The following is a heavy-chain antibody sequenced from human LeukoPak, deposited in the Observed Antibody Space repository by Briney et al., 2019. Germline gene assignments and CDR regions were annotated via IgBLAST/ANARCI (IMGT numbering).Heavy chain of an antibody. Sequence: QPGRSLRLSCAASGFTFSSFGMHWVRQAPGKGLEWVALIWYDASNKYFADSVKGRFTISRDNSKNTIYLQMNNLRAEDTAVYYCAKSPYAAYYDILTGYDYWGQGTLVTVSS. CDR1: GFTFSSFG. D-gene: IGHD3-9*01. CDR2: IWYDASNK. CDR3: AKSPYAAYYDILTGYDY. V-gene: IGHV3-33*06. J-gene: IGHJ4*02.